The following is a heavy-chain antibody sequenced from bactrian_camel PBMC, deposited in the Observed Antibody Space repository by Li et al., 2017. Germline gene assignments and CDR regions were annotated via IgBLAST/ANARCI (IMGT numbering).Heavy chain of an antibody. V-gene: IGHV3S9*01. CDR2: IDSSDNT. Sequence: HVQLVESGGGSVQTGGSLTLSCVYSASRTSMGWFREGPGKGHEGVACIDSSDNTNYADFVKGRFTISKDNDENTVYLQMNSLRPEDTGMYYCAAEYEFGACSRNPDGLDYWGKGTQVTVS. J-gene: IGHJ7*01. CDR1: ASRTS. D-gene: IGHD1*01.